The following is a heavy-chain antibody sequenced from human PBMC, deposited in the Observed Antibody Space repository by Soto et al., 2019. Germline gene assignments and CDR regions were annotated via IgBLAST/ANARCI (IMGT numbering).Heavy chain of an antibody. V-gene: IGHV4-30-4*01. CDR1: GDSISNLDYF. J-gene: IGHJ5*02. D-gene: IGHD7-27*01. CDR2: IYKSATT. CDR3: ARGRYCLTGRCFPNWFDA. Sequence: SETLSLTCSVSGDSISNLDYFWAWIRQPPGQALEYIGYIYKSATTYYNPSFESRVAISVDTSKSQFSLNVTSVTAADTAVYFCARGRYCLTGRCFPNWFDAWGQGALVTVS.